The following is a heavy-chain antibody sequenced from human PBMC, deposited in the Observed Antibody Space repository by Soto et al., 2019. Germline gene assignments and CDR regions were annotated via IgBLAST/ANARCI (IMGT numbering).Heavy chain of an antibody. D-gene: IGHD6-19*01. Sequence: EVQLVESGGGLVQPGGSLRLSCAASGFTFSSDWMHWVRQAPGKGLVWVSRMNSEGSRTTYADSVKGRFTISRDNAKNTLYLQMNSLRAEDTAVYYCARGPRGWYGFDYWGQGTLVTVSS. V-gene: IGHV3-74*01. J-gene: IGHJ4*02. CDR3: ARGPRGWYGFDY. CDR2: MNSEGSRT. CDR1: GFTFSSDW.